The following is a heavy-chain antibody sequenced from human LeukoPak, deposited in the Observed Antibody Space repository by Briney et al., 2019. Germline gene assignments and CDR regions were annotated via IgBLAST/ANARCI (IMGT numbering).Heavy chain of an antibody. CDR2: ISGSGGST. D-gene: IGHD1-26*01. CDR1: GFTFSSYA. CDR3: AKNLLGSAAFSWYFDL. J-gene: IGHJ2*01. V-gene: IGHV3-23*01. Sequence: GGSLRLSCAASGFTFSSYAMSWVRQAPGKGLEWVSAISGSGGSTCVDSVQGRFTISRDNSKNALYLQMSSLRAEDTAVYYCAKNLLGSAAFSWYFDLWGRGTLVTVSS.